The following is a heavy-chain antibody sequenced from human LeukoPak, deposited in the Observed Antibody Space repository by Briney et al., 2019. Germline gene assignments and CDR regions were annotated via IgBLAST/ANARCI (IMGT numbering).Heavy chain of an antibody. D-gene: IGHD6-13*01. CDR1: GFTFSSYS. CDR3: ALNPGVAAAGAFDI. Sequence: PGGSLRLSCAASGFTFSSYSMNWVRQAPGKGLEWVSSISSSSSYIYYADSVKGRFTISRDNAKNSLYLQMNSLRAEDTAVYYCALNPGVAAAGAFDIWGQGTMVTVSS. CDR2: ISSSSSYI. J-gene: IGHJ3*02. V-gene: IGHV3-21*01.